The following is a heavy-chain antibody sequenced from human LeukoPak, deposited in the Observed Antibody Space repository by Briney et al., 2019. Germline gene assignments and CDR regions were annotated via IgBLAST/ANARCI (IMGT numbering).Heavy chain of an antibody. Sequence: GGSLRLSCAASGFTFGSYSMNWVRHTPGEGVEWVSYISSSGSTIYYADSVKGRFTISRDNAKHSLYLQMNSLRDEDTAVYYCARDRVLSSSWYETHDAFDIWGQGTMVTVSS. CDR3: ARDRVLSSSWYETHDAFDI. D-gene: IGHD6-13*01. J-gene: IGHJ3*02. CDR1: GFTFGSYS. CDR2: ISSSGSTI. V-gene: IGHV3-48*02.